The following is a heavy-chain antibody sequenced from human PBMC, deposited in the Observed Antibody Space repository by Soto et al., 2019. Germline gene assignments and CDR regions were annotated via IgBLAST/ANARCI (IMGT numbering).Heavy chain of an antibody. J-gene: IGHJ6*02. CDR1: GDTFNSYV. Sequence: QVQLVQSGAEVKRPGSSVKVSCESSGDTFNSYVISWVRQAPGQGLEWMGGIIPIIGVTHYAQQFQGRVIMTRDTSTSTVYMEMSSLRSEDTAVYYCAVGGNYLSMDVWGQGTTVTVSS. CDR3: AVGGNYLSMDV. CDR2: IIPIIGVT. V-gene: IGHV1-69*17. D-gene: IGHD4-4*01.